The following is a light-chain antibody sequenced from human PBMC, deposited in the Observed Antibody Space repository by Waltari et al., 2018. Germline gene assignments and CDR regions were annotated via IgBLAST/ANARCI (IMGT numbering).Light chain of an antibody. V-gene: IGKV1-39*01. J-gene: IGKJ3*01. Sequence: DIQMTQSPSSLSASVGDRVTLTCRASQTISRYSNWYQQKPGQAPKLLIYASSNLQSGVPSRFSGSGSGTDFTLAISSLQPEDFATYYCQQSYSSPITFGPGTKVDIK. CDR2: ASS. CDR3: QQSYSSPIT. CDR1: QTISRY.